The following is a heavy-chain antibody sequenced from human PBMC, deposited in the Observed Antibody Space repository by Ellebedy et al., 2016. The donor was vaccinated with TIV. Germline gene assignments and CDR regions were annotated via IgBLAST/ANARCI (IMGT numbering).Heavy chain of an antibody. CDR2: IYYSGCT. CDR1: GGSIRSSSYY. CDR3: ARHLLRDYYGSGSPNYWYFDL. J-gene: IGHJ2*01. D-gene: IGHD3-10*01. V-gene: IGHV4-39*01. Sequence: SETLSLTXTVSGGSIRSSSYYWGWIRQPPGKGLEWIANIYYSGCTYYNPSLKSRVTISVDASKNQFSLKLSSLTAADTAVYHCARHLLRDYYGSGSPNYWYFDLWGRGTLVTVSS.